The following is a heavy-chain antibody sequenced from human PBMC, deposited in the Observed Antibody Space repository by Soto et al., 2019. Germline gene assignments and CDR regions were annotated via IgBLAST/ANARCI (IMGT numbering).Heavy chain of an antibody. Sequence: GGSLRLSCTASGFTFSNYWMHWVRQAAGKGLEWVSRIKSDGTYTNYADSVKGRFTISRDNAKNTLSLQMHSLRAEDTAVYFCVGEDFDYWGQGTQVTVS. CDR2: IKSDGTYT. V-gene: IGHV3-74*01. CDR1: GFTFSNYW. CDR3: VGEDFDY. D-gene: IGHD3-16*01. J-gene: IGHJ4*02.